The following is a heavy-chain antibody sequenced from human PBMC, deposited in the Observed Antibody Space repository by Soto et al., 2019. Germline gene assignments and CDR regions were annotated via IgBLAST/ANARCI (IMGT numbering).Heavy chain of an antibody. CDR1: GFTFSSYG. CDR2: ISYDGSNK. D-gene: IGHD2-2*01. CDR3: AKGSRYCSRTSCPTYLQH. J-gene: IGHJ1*01. Sequence: PGGSLRLSCAASGFTFSSYGMHWVRQAPGKGLEWVAVISYDGSNKYYADSVKGRFTISRDNSKNTLYLQMNSLRAEDTAVCYCAKGSRYCSRTSCPTYLQHCGQGPLVTVSS. V-gene: IGHV3-30*18.